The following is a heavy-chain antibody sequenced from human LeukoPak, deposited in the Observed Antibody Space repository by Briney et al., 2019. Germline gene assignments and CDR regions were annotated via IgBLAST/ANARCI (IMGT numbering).Heavy chain of an antibody. V-gene: IGHV4-59*08. CDR3: ASSGNYYGSGEPPVFDY. Sequence: PSETLSLTCTVSGGSISSYYWSWIRQPPGKGLEWIGYIYYSGSTNYNPSLKSRVTVSVDTSKNQFSLKVSSVTAADTAVYYCASSGNYYGSGEPPVFDYWGQGTLVTVSS. CDR2: IYYSGST. D-gene: IGHD3-10*01. CDR1: GGSISSYY. J-gene: IGHJ4*02.